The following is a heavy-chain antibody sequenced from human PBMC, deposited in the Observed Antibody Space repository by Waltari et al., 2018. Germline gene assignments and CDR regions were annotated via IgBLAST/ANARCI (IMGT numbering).Heavy chain of an antibody. J-gene: IGHJ4*02. CDR2: IKQDGIEE. V-gene: IGHV3-7*01. D-gene: IGHD6-19*01. CDR1: GISFSSFW. Sequence: EVQLVESGGGLVQPGGSLRLACAASGISFSSFWMTWVRQAPGKVLEWVANIKQDGIEEYYVDSVKGRFTISKDNAKNSLYLQMNSLRAEDMAVYFCARERRGQSGWYYFDFWGQGSLVTVSS. CDR3: ARERRGQSGWYYFDF.